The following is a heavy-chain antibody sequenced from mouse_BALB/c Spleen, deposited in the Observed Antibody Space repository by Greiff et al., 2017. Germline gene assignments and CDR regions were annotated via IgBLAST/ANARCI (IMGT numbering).Heavy chain of an antibody. CDR1: GFTFSSYA. D-gene: IGHD2-4*01. V-gene: IGHV5-6-5*01. Sequence: DVKLVESGGGLVKPGGSLKLSCAASGFTFSSYAMSWVRQTPEKRLEWVASISSGGSTYYPDSVKGRITISRDNAGNILYLQMSSLRSEDTAMYSCAREAYDYVDYWGQGTTLTVSS. J-gene: IGHJ2*01. CDR2: ISSGGST. CDR3: AREAYDYVDY.